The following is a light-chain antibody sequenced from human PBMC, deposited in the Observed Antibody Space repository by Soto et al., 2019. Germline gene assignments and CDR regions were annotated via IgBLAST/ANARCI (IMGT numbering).Light chain of an antibody. CDR1: SSDVGGYNY. J-gene: IGLJ3*02. CDR2: EVS. Sequence: QSVLTQPASVSGSLGQSITISCTGTSSDVGGYNYVSWYQQHPGKAPKLMIYEVSNRPSGVSNRFSGSKSGNTASLTISGPQAEDEADYYCSSYTSSSTRLFGGGTKLTVL. CDR3: SSYTSSSTRL. V-gene: IGLV2-14*01.